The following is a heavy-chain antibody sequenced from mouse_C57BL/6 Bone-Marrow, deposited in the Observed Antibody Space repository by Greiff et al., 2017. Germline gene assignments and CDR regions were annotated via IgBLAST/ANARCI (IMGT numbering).Heavy chain of an antibody. CDR2: IDPENGDT. V-gene: IGHV14-4*01. J-gene: IGHJ2*01. CDR1: GFNIKDDY. CDR3: TTRYSNLDY. Sequence: VQLKQSGAELVRPGASVKLSCTASGFNIKDDYMHWVKQRPGQGLEWIGWIDPENGDTEYASKFQGKATITADTSSNTAYLQLSSLTSEDTAVYYCTTRYSNLDYWGQGTTLTVSS. D-gene: IGHD2-5*01.